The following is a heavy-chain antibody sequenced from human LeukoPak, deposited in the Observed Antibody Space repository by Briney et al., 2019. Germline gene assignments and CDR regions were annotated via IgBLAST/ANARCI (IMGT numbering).Heavy chain of an antibody. CDR2: ISSSSSTI. CDR3: AKDQFEYSSGWYALNFDY. CDR1: GFTLSSYS. Sequence: GGSLRLSCAASGFTLSSYSMNWVRQAPGKGLEWVSYISSSSSTIYYADSVKGRFTISRDNAKNSLYLQMNSLRAEDTAVYYCAKDQFEYSSGWYALNFDYWGQGTLVTVSS. J-gene: IGHJ4*02. V-gene: IGHV3-48*01. D-gene: IGHD6-19*01.